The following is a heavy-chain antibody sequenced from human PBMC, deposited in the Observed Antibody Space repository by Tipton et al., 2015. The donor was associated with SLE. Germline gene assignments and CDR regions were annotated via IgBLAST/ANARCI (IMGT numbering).Heavy chain of an antibody. CDR2: IYHSGGS. Sequence: SLRLSCAVSGASIASSSWWNWVRQSPGKGLEWIGDIYHSGGSNYNPSLKSRVTISVDTSKNQFSLRLTSVTAADTAVYYCAVGYCESTSCQREYYHHWGQGTLVTVSS. CDR1: GASIASSSW. V-gene: IGHV4-4*02. D-gene: IGHD2-2*01. CDR3: AVGYCESTSCQREYYHH. J-gene: IGHJ1*01.